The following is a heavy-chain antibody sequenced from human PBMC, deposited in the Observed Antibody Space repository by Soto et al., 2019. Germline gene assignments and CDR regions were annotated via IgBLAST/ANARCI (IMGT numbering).Heavy chain of an antibody. J-gene: IGHJ4*02. CDR2: ISTYNGNT. Sequence: QVHLVQSGPEVKKPGASVKVSCKASGYTSPNYAFTWVRQAPGQGLEWMGWISTYNGNTNYAQNFQGRVTMTTDTSTSTAYMELRSLRSDDTAVYYCARGFYYDSSASSLYYFDYWGQGTLVTVSS. CDR1: GYTSPNYA. D-gene: IGHD3-22*01. V-gene: IGHV1-18*01. CDR3: ARGFYYDSSASSLYYFDY.